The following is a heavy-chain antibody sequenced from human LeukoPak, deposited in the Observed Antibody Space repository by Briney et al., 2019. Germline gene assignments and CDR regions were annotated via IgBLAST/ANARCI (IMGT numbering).Heavy chain of an antibody. CDR2: ISDSGTST. Sequence: GGSLRLSCAASGFTFSSYAMIWVRQAPGKGLEWVSLISDSGTSTYYPDSVKGRFTISRDNSKNTVYLQMNSLRAEDTAVYYCAKGVSGYGSWRPFDYWGQETLRTVSS. J-gene: IGHJ4*02. V-gene: IGHV3-23*01. CDR3: AKGVSGYGSWRPFDY. CDR1: GFTFSSYA. D-gene: IGHD3-10*01.